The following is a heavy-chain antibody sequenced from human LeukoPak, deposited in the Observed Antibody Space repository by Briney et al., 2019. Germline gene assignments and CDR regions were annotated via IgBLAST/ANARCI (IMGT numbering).Heavy chain of an antibody. CDR2: ISPRSETI. CDR1: GFSFNRRG. Sequence: GESLRLSCATSGFSFNRRGMNWVRQPPGKGLEWVSYISPRSETIFYAESVQGRFAVSRDDAKGSLYLQMHTLRVEDTDVYYCARIDGPTVFTYYMDLWGKGTTVTVAS. J-gene: IGHJ6*03. D-gene: IGHD3-16*01. CDR3: ARIDGPTVFTYYMDL. V-gene: IGHV3-48*04.